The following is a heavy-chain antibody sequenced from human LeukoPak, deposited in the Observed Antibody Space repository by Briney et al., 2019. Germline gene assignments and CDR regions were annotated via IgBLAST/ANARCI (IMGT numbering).Heavy chain of an antibody. J-gene: IGHJ4*02. CDR2: ITGSGSFV. Sequence: PGGSLRLSCAVSGFIFNNYIMNWVRQAPGKGLEWVSSITGSGSFVYYADSVKGRFTISRDNAKNSLYLQMNSLRAEDTAVYYCVRQVAELDYWGQGTLVTVSS. CDR3: VRQVAELDY. D-gene: IGHD3-10*01. CDR1: GFIFNNYI. V-gene: IGHV3-21*01.